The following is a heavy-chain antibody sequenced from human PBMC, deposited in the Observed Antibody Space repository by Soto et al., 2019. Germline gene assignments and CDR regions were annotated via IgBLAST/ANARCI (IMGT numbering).Heavy chain of an antibody. V-gene: IGHV1-2*02. J-gene: IGHJ6*02. CDR2: ISPHTGGT. CDR1: GYTFNRYY. Sequence: ASVKVSCKASGYTFNRYYMHWVRQAPGPGLEWMGWISPHTGGTTYAQKFQGRVTMTRDTSVSTAFMELSRLGSDDTAVYYCARVRVDVLPGASRFLYIMDVWGQGTTVTVSS. CDR3: ARVRVDVLPGASRFLYIMDV. D-gene: IGHD2-2*02.